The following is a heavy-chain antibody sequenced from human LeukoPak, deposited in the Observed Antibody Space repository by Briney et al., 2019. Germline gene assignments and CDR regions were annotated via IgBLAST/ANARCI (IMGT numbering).Heavy chain of an antibody. Sequence: PGGSLRLSCAASEFTFSDYNMHWVRQTPGKGLEWVSSISIRGSYTFYADSMKDRFTISRDNAKNSLYLLIKSLRAEDTAVYYCAREFSGTVDKSLGYWGQGTLVTVSS. CDR2: ISIRGSYT. CDR3: AREFSGTVDKSLGY. J-gene: IGHJ4*02. CDR1: EFTFSDYN. V-gene: IGHV3-21*03. D-gene: IGHD1-26*01.